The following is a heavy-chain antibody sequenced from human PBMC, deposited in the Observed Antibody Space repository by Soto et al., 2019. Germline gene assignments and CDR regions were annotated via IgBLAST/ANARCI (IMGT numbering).Heavy chain of an antibody. V-gene: IGHV3-23*01. D-gene: IGHD3-22*01. CDR1: GFTFSSYA. J-gene: IGHJ4*02. CDR2: ISGSGGST. Sequence: EVQLLESGGGLVQPGGSLRLSCAASGFTFSSYAMSWVRQAPGKGLEWVSAISGSGGSTYYADSVKGRFTISRDNAKNTLYLQMNSLRAEDTAVYYCAKDSHSSGYWDYWGQGTLVTVSS. CDR3: AKDSHSSGYWDY.